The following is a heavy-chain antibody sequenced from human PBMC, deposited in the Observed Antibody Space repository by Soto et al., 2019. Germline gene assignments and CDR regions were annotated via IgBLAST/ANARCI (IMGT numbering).Heavy chain of an antibody. CDR3: VRQGIGVLHGLVDV. V-gene: IGHV4-31*03. Sequence: SETLSLTCTVSGGSISSAGYYWNWIRQHPGKGLEWIGYIYYSGSTHYNPSLTSRITISVDTSKNQFSLTLSSVTAADTAVYYCVRQGIGVLHGLVDVWGQGTTVTVSS. J-gene: IGHJ6*02. D-gene: IGHD1-26*01. CDR2: IYYSGST. CDR1: GGSISSAGYY.